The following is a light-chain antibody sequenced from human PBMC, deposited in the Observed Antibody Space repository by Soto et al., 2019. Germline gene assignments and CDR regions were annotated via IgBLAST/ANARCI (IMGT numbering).Light chain of an antibody. J-gene: IGKJ4*01. CDR2: KAY. V-gene: IGKV1-5*03. CDR3: KQANSFPLT. CDR1: QSISSW. Sequence: DIQMAQSPSTLSASVGDRVTITCRASQSISSWLAWYQQKPGKAHKLLIYKAYSLESGVQSRFRGSGSGTDFTLTISSLQPEDFATYYCKQANSFPLTFGGGTKV.